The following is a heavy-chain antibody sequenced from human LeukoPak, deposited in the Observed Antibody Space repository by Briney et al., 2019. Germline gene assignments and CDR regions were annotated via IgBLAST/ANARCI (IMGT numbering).Heavy chain of an antibody. J-gene: IGHJ3*02. CDR3: AGQSVLAAATLWSVI. V-gene: IGHV3-23*01. D-gene: IGHD2-15*01. CDR1: GFTFSSYA. CDR2: ISGSGGST. Sequence: GGSLRLSWAPSGFTFSSYAMSWVRQAPGKGLEWVSAISGSGGSTYYADSVKGRFTISRDNSKNTLYLQMNSLRAEDTAVYYCAGQSVLAAATLWSVIWGQGTMVTVSS.